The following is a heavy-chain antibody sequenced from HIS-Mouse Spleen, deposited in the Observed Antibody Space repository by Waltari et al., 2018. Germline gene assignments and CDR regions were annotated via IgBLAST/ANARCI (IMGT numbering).Heavy chain of an antibody. CDR2: IYYSGST. CDR3: AREIPYSSSWYDWYFDL. CDR1: GGSIRRISAY. D-gene: IGHD6-13*01. V-gene: IGHV4-39*07. J-gene: IGHJ2*01. Sequence: QLQLQESGPGLVKPSEALSPTGTVSGGSIRRISAYWGWIRQPPGKGLEWVGSIYYSGSTYYNPSLKSRVTISVDTSKNQFSLKLSSVTAADTAVYYCAREIPYSSSWYDWYFDLWGRGTLVTVSS.